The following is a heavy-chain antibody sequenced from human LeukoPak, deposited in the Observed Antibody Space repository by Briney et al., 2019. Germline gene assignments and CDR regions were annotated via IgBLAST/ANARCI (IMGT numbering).Heavy chain of an antibody. Sequence: GGSLRLSCVGSGFIFSTYSINWVRQAPGKGLEWVGRIKSKTDGGTTDYAAPVKGRFTISRDDSKNTLYLQMNSLKTEDTAVYYCTTDAGYSSSSDYWGQGTLVTVSS. CDR2: IKSKTDGGTT. CDR1: GFIFSTYS. D-gene: IGHD6-13*01. CDR3: TTDAGYSSSSDY. V-gene: IGHV3-15*01. J-gene: IGHJ4*02.